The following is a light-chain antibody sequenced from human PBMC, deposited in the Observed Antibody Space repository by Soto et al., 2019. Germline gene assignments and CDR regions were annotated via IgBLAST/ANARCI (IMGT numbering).Light chain of an antibody. Sequence: QSVLTQPPSVSGAPGQRVTISCTGSSSNIGAPYDVHWYQHLPGTAPKLLIYGNDNRPSGVPDRFSGSKSGTSASLAITGLQVEDEADYYCQSYDSSLSGYVIFGGGTKVTVL. CDR2: GND. CDR3: QSYDSSLSGYVI. V-gene: IGLV1-40*01. J-gene: IGLJ2*01. CDR1: SSNIGAPYD.